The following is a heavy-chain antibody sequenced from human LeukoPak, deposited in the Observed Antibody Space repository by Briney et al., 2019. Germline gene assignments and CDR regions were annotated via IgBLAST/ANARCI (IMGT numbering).Heavy chain of an antibody. CDR3: ARRAGYCSSTSCYESLSWFDP. J-gene: IGHJ5*02. D-gene: IGHD2-2*01. V-gene: IGHV4-59*08. CDR2: IYYSGST. Sequence: PSETLSLTCTVSGGSISSYYGSWIRQPPGKGLEWIGYIYYSGSTNYNPSLKSRVIISVDTSKNQFSLKLSSVTAADTAVYYCARRAGYCSSTSCYESLSWFDPWGQGTLVTVSS. CDR1: GGSISSYY.